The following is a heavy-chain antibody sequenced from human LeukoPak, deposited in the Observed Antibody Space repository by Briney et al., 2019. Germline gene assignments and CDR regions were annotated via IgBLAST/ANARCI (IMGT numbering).Heavy chain of an antibody. CDR1: GFTLSSYA. Sequence: GGSLRLSCAASGFTLSSYAMSWVRQAPGKGLEWVSAISGSGGSTYYADSVKGRFTISRDNSKNTLYLQMNSLRAEDTAVYYCTNYYDSSGYYGRDDYWGQGTLVTVSS. J-gene: IGHJ4*02. V-gene: IGHV3-23*01. D-gene: IGHD3-22*01. CDR3: TNYYDSSGYYGRDDY. CDR2: ISGSGGST.